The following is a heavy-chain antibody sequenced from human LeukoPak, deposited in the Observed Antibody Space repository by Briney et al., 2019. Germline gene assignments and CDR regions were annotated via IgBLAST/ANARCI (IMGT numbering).Heavy chain of an antibody. CDR2: ISYDGSNE. V-gene: IGHV3-30*18. D-gene: IGHD3/OR15-3a*01. Sequence: GGSLRLSCSASGFTFGSYGMHWVRQAPGKGLEWVAAISYDGSNEYYLDSVKGRFTVSRDNSKNTLNLQMNTLTPEDTAVYYCAKDGSWTTKTSYHGAHFFDHWGQGTLVAVS. J-gene: IGHJ4*02. CDR1: GFTFGSYG. CDR3: AKDGSWTTKTSYHGAHFFDH.